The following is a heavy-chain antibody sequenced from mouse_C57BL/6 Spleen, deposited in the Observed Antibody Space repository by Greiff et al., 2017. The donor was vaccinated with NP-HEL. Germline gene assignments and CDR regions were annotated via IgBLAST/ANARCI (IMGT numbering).Heavy chain of an antibody. J-gene: IGHJ1*03. CDR2: FHPYNDDT. CDR1: GYTFTTYP. Sequence: LVESGAELVKPGASVKMSCKASGYTFTTYPIEWMKQNHGKSLEWIGNFHPYNDDTKYNEKFKGKATLTVEKSSSTVYLELSRLTSDDSAVYYCARGSSYGWYFDVWGTGTTVTVSS. D-gene: IGHD1-1*01. V-gene: IGHV1-47*01. CDR3: ARGSSYGWYFDV.